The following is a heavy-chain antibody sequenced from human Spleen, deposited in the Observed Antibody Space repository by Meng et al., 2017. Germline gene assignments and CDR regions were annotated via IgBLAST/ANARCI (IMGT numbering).Heavy chain of an antibody. Sequence: GGSLRLSCAASGFTFSRYAMNWVRQAPGKGLEWVSYISSSGSTIYYADSVKGRFTISRDNAKNSLYLQMNSLRAEDTAVYYCARGALGYCSGGSCYRDDYWGQGTLVTVSS. D-gene: IGHD2-15*01. CDR1: GFTFSRYA. V-gene: IGHV3-48*03. CDR2: ISSSGSTI. CDR3: ARGALGYCSGGSCYRDDY. J-gene: IGHJ4*02.